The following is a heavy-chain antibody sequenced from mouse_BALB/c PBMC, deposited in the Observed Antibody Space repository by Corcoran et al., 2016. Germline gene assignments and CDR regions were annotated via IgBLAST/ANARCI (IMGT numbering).Heavy chain of an antibody. J-gene: IGHJ1*01. D-gene: IGHD2-4*01. V-gene: IGHV1-18*01. Sequence: EVQMQTSGPEPVKPGASVKIPYKASGYSFPGYYMQWLKQSHVKSLEWLGLINPYNGATSYNQNFKDKASLPVDKSSSTAYMELHSLTSEDSAVYYCARDYDYGYLDVWGAGTTVTVSS. CDR2: INPYNGAT. CDR1: GYSFPGYY. CDR3: ARDYDYGYLDV.